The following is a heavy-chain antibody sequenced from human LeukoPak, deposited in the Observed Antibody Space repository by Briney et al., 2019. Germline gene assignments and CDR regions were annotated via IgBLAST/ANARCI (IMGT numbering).Heavy chain of an antibody. D-gene: IGHD1-26*01. Sequence: PGGSLRLSCAASGFTFSSYSMNWVRQAPGKGLEWVSSISSSSSYIYYADSVKGRFTISRDNAKNSLYLQMNSLRAEDTAVYYCAREGSGGSYYEGSGFDYWGQGTLVTVSS. CDR3: AREGSGGSYYEGSGFDY. CDR2: ISSSSSYI. CDR1: GFTFSSYS. J-gene: IGHJ4*02. V-gene: IGHV3-21*01.